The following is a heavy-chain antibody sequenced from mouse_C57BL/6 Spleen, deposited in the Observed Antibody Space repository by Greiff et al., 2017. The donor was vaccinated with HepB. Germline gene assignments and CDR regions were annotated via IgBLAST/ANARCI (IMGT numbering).Heavy chain of an antibody. CDR2: IDPENGDT. V-gene: IGHV14-4*01. CDR1: GFNFKGDY. D-gene: IGHD2-4*01. CDR3: TSDDYEDGVGYSMDY. J-gene: IGHJ4*01. Sequence: EVQLQQPGAELVRPGASVKLSCKASGFNFKGDYMHWVKQRPEQGLEWIGWIDPENGDTEYDSKFQGKATITADKSSNTAYLQLSSLTSEDTADYYCTSDDYEDGVGYSMDYWGQGTSVTVSS.